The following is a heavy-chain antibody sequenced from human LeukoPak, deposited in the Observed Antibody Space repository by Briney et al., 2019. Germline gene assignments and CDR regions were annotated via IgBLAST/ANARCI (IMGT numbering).Heavy chain of an antibody. CDR3: AGALPDYYDSSGYDNWFDP. CDR1: GGSISSYY. J-gene: IGHJ5*02. V-gene: IGHV4-4*07. D-gene: IGHD3-22*01. Sequence: SETLSLTCTVSGGSISSYYWSWIRQPAGKGLEWIGRIYTSRSTNYNPSLKSRVTMSVDTSKNQFSLKLSSVTAADTAVYYCAGALPDYYDSSGYDNWFDPWGQGTLVTVSS. CDR2: IYTSRST.